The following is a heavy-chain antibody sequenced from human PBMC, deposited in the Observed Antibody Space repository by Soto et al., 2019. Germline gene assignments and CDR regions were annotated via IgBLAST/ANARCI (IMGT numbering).Heavy chain of an antibody. Sequence: GGSLRLSCAASGFTFSSYWMHWVRQAPGKGLLWVSRINLDGSSTIYADSVKGRFTISRDNAKNTLYLQMSTLGVEDTAVYYCTRDDFHCSGGTCYGIPMDVWGKGTTVTVSS. V-gene: IGHV3-74*01. CDR1: GFTFSSYW. D-gene: IGHD2-15*01. CDR3: TRDDFHCSGGTCYGIPMDV. J-gene: IGHJ6*03. CDR2: INLDGSST.